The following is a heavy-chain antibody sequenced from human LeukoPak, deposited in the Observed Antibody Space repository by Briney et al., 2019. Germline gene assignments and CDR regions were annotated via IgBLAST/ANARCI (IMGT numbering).Heavy chain of an antibody. J-gene: IGHJ3*02. CDR1: GFTFRSHD. V-gene: IGHV3-23*01. Sequence: GGSLRLSCAASGFTFRSHDMSWVRQAPGKGLEWVSGISASGGSTFYADSVKGRFTISRDNSKNTLYLQMNGLRVEDTAVYYCVREGPRGLAFDIWGQGTMVTVTS. CDR3: VREGPRGLAFDI. CDR2: ISASGGST.